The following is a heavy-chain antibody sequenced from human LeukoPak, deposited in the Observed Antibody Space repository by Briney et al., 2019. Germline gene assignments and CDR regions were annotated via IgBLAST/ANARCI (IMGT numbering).Heavy chain of an antibody. CDR3: VRGFRGYSFDY. Sequence: GGSLRLSCAASGFTVSNNYMTWVRQAPGEGLEWVSLISTGGSPYYTDSVKGRFTISRDNSKNTLFLQMNSLRAEDTAVYYCVRGFRGYSFDYWGQGTLVTVSS. CDR2: ISTGGSP. V-gene: IGHV3-53*01. J-gene: IGHJ4*02. CDR1: GFTVSNNY.